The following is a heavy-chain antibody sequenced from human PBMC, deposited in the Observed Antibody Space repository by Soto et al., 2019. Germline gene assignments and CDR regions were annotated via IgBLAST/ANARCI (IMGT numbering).Heavy chain of an antibody. CDR3: ARAEAAAGRRDFDY. J-gene: IGHJ4*02. Sequence: SETLSLTCTVSGGSISSYYWSWIRQPPGKGLEWIGYIYYSGSTNYNPSLKSRVTISVDTSKNQFSLKLSSVTAADTAVYYCARAEAAAGRRDFDYWGQGTLVTVSS. CDR2: IYYSGST. CDR1: GGSISSYY. D-gene: IGHD6-13*01. V-gene: IGHV4-59*01.